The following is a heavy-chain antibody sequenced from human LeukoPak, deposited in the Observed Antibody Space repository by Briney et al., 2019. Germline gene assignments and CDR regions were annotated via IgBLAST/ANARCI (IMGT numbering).Heavy chain of an antibody. D-gene: IGHD2-8*01. Sequence: PGGSLRLSCAASGFTFSSYWMNWARQAPGRGPEWVANVNRDGSETYYLDSVKGRFTISRDNAKNSLYLQMNSLRAEDTALYYCVRNNAMDVWGQGTTVIVSS. CDR2: VNRDGSET. J-gene: IGHJ6*02. CDR1: GFTFSSYW. CDR3: VRNNAMDV. V-gene: IGHV3-7*03.